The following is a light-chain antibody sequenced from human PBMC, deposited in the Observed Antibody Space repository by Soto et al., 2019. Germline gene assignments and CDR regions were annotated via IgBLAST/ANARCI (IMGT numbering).Light chain of an antibody. Sequence: DIQMTQSPSSLSASVADRITITCRASQSISTYLNWYQQKPGKAPKFLIYAASSLQSGVPSRFSGSGSGTDFTLTISSLQPEDFATYYCQQSDKTPGTFGQGTKVEIK. CDR3: QQSDKTPGT. V-gene: IGKV1-39*01. CDR2: AAS. CDR1: QSISTY. J-gene: IGKJ1*01.